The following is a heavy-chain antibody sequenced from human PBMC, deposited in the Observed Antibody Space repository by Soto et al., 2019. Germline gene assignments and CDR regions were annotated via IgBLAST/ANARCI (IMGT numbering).Heavy chain of an antibody. CDR3: ARDLTESGLRYFDWFPGEDYYYMDV. V-gene: IGHV1-8*01. CDR1: GYTFTSYD. CDR2: MNPNSGNT. J-gene: IGHJ6*03. Sequence: EASVKVSCKASGYTFTSYDINWLRQATGQGLEWMGWMNPNSGNTGYAQKFQGRVTMTRNTSISTAYMELSSLRSEDTAVYYCARDLTESGLRYFDWFPGEDYYYMDVWGKGTTVTVSS. D-gene: IGHD3-9*01.